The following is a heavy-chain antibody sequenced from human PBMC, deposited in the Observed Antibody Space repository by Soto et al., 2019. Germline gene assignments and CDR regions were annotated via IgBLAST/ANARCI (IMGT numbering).Heavy chain of an antibody. Sequence: QVQLQESRPGLVKPSGTLSLTCAVSGDSISNDNWWGWARQPPGRGLEWIGEIYHSGGTNYNPSLTIRVTVSVDKSNNQFSLNMNSVTGVYTSVYYSARLGYFTVDTCGQGALVTVSS. CDR2: IYHSGGT. D-gene: IGHD3-3*01. CDR3: ARLGYFTVDT. CDR1: GDSISNDNW. J-gene: IGHJ5*02. V-gene: IGHV4-4*02.